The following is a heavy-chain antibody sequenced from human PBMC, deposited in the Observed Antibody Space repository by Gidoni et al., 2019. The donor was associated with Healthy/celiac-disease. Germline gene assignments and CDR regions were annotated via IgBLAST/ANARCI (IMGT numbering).Heavy chain of an antibody. J-gene: IGHJ4*02. CDR1: GFTCSSYG. Sequence: QVQLVESVGGVVQPGRSLRLSCAASGFTCSSYGMHWVRQAQGKGLEWVAVIWYDGSNKYYADSVKGRFTIARDNSKNTLYLQMNSLRAEDTAVYYCASPHDGSGSYLGYWGQGTLVTVSS. V-gene: IGHV3-33*01. D-gene: IGHD3-10*01. CDR3: ASPHDGSGSYLGY. CDR2: IWYDGSNK.